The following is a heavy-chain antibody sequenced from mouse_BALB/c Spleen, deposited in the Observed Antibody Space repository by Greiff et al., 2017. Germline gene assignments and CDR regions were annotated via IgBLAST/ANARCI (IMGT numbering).Heavy chain of an antibody. Sequence: VQLQESGPGLVAPSQSLSITCTVSGFSLTSYGVHWVRQPPGKGLEWLGVIWAGGSTNYNSALMSRLSISKDNSKSQVFLKMNSLQTDDTATYYCARDGDGYYGFAYWGQGTLVTVSA. CDR2: IWAGGST. CDR1: GFSLTSYG. CDR3: ARDGDGYYGFAY. V-gene: IGHV2-9*02. J-gene: IGHJ3*01. D-gene: IGHD2-3*01.